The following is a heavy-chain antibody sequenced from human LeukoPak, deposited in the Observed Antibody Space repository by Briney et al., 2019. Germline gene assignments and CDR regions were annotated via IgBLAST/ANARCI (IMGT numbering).Heavy chain of an antibody. V-gene: IGHV3-74*01. CDR1: GFTFSSYW. CDR3: ARGGYFYYYGMDV. CDR2: INADGSDT. Sequence: GGSLRLSCVASGFTFSSYWMYWVRQAPGKGPVWVSRINADGSDTSYADSVKGRFTISRDDAKNKVYLQTNSLTVEDTAVYYCARGGYFYYYGMDVWGQGTTVTVSS. J-gene: IGHJ6*02.